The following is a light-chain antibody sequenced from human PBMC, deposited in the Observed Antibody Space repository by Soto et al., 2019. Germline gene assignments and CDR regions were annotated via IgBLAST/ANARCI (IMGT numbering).Light chain of an antibody. CDR1: QSVSSSH. V-gene: IGKV3-20*01. J-gene: IGKJ3*01. CDR3: QQYSRSPFT. CDR2: GAS. Sequence: IVLTQSPGTLSLSPGERATLSCRASQSVSSSHLAWYQQQPGQAPRLVIYGASSRATGIPDRFSGSGSGTDFTLTISRLEPEDFAVYYCQQYSRSPFTFGPGTKVDI.